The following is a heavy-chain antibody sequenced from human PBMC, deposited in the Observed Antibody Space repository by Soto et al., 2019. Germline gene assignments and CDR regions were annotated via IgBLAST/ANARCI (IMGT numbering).Heavy chain of an antibody. CDR1: GFTFSSYG. CDR3: AKDLSGYSYGYPY. J-gene: IGHJ4*02. CDR2: ISYDGSNK. V-gene: IGHV3-30*18. D-gene: IGHD5-18*01. Sequence: AGGSLRLSCAASGFTFSSYGMHWVRQAPGKGLEWVAVISYDGSNKYYADSVKGRFTISRDNSKNTLYLQMNSLRAEDTAVYYCAKDLSGYSYGYPYWGQGTLVTVSS.